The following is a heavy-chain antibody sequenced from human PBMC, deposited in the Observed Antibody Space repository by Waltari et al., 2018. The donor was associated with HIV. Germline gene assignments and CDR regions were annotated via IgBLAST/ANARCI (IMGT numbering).Heavy chain of an antibody. D-gene: IGHD3-10*01. CDR3: ARGQYGPGSREDY. CDR2: INHSGRT. CDR1: GGSSSTYY. J-gene: IGHJ4*02. V-gene: IGHV4-34*02. Sequence: QVQLQQWGTGLLTPSETLSLTCAVQGGSSSTYYWSWIRQPQGKGLEWIAEINHSGRTNYNPSLKSRLTISVDTSKTQFSVKLTSVTAADTAVYFCARGQYGPGSREDYCGQGTLVTVAS.